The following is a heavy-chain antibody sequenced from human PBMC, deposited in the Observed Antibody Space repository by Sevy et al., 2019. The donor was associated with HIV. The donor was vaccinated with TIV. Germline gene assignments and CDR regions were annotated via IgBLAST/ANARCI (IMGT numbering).Heavy chain of an antibody. J-gene: IGHJ4*02. CDR3: VGGNDREY. Sequence: GGSLRLSCVASGFTFGTYTMNWVRQAPGKGLEWLSSIGRTGSDMYYGDSLRGRFTISRDNARDSVFLQMNSLRVEDTGVYYCVGGNDREYWGRGTLVTVSS. D-gene: IGHD3-22*01. CDR2: IGRTGSDM. V-gene: IGHV3-21*01. CDR1: GFTFGTYT.